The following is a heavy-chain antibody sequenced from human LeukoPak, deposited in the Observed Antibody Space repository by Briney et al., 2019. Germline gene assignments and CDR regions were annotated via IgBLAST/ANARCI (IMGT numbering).Heavy chain of an antibody. Sequence: ASVKVSCKTCVYTFSTYGITWVGQAPGQGLEGMGWISGYHGNTHYAQKLQDRVTITTDTSTTTAYMEVGSLRSDGTGLYYFARDGWFGALFPFAYWGQGTLPTVHS. CDR1: VYTFSTYG. J-gene: IGHJ4*02. D-gene: IGHD3-10*01. V-gene: IGHV1-18*01. CDR3: ARDGWFGALFPFAY. CDR2: ISGYHGNT.